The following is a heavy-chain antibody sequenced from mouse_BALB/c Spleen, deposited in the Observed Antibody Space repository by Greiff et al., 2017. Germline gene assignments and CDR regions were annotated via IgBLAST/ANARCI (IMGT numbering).Heavy chain of an antibody. CDR3: ARKDYYGRGYFDV. D-gene: IGHD1-1*01. CDR1: EYEFPSHD. Sequence: EVKLVESGGGLVQPGESLKLSCESNEYEFPSHDMSWVRKTPEKRLELVAAINSDGGSTYYPDTMERRFIISRDNTKKTLYLQMSSLRSEDTAVYYCARKDYYGRGYFDVWGAGTTVTVSS. CDR2: INSDGGST. V-gene: IGHV5-2*01. J-gene: IGHJ1*01.